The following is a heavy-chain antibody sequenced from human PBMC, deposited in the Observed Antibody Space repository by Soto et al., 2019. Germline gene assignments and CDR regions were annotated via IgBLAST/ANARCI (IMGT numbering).Heavy chain of an antibody. CDR2: IYYSGST. D-gene: IGHD2-21*02. Sequence: SETLSLTCTVSGGSISGSGYYWGWIRQPPGKGLEWIGTIYYSGSTYYNPSLKSRVTISVDTSKNQFSLKLSSVTAADTAVYYCASSVGDSPYYFDYWGQGTLVTVS. CDR3: ASSVGDSPYYFDY. J-gene: IGHJ4*02. V-gene: IGHV4-39*07. CDR1: GGSISGSGYY.